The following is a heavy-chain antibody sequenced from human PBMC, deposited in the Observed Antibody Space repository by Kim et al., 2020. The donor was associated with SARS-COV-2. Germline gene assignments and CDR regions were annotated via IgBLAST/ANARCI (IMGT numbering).Heavy chain of an antibody. Sequence: SETLSLTCTVSGGSISSSSYYWGWIRQPPGKGLEWIGSIYYSGSTYYNPSLKSRVTISVDTSKNQFSLKLSSVTAADTAVYYCARDLGAREQIRRAPDWGQGTLVTVSS. CDR1: GGSISSSSYY. D-gene: IGHD2-15*01. V-gene: IGHV4-39*07. CDR3: ARDLGAREQIRRAPD. CDR2: IYYSGST. J-gene: IGHJ4*02.